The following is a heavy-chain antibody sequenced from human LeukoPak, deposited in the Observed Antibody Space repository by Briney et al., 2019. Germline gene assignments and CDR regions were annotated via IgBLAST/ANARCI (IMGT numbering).Heavy chain of an antibody. CDR2: INPSGGST. J-gene: IGHJ3*02. V-gene: IGHV1-46*01. Sequence: PAASVKVSCKASGYTFTSYYMHWVRQAPGQGLEWMGIINPSGGSTSYAQKFQGRVTMTRDTSTSTVYMELSSLRSEDTAVYYCAREGRYCSGDSCYGRPAFDIWGQGTMVTVSS. D-gene: IGHD2-15*01. CDR3: AREGRYCSGDSCYGRPAFDI. CDR1: GYTFTSYY.